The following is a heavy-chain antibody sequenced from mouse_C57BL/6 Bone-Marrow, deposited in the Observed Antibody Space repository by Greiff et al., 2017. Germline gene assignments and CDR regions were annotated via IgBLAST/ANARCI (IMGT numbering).Heavy chain of an antibody. Sequence: EVQLQQSGPELVKPGASVKISCKASGYTFTDYYMNWVKQSHGKSLEWIGDINPNNGGTSYNQKFKGKATLTVDKSSSTAYMELRSLTSEDSAVYYCANIYYYGSSHWGQGTSVTVSS. CDR1: GYTFTDYY. CDR2: INPNNGGT. J-gene: IGHJ4*01. CDR3: ANIYYYGSSH. D-gene: IGHD1-1*01. V-gene: IGHV1-26*01.